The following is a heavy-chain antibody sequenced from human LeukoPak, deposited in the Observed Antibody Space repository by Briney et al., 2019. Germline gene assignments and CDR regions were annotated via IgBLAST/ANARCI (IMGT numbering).Heavy chain of an antibody. CDR3: AREQYSYGYFSFDY. Sequence: GGSLRLSCAASGFTFSSYSMNWVRQAPGKGLEWVSFISSSGSTIYYADSVKGRFTISRDNAKNSLYLQMNSLRAEDTAVYYCAREQYSYGYFSFDYWGQGTLVTVSS. CDR1: GFTFSSYS. V-gene: IGHV3-48*04. CDR2: ISSSGSTI. D-gene: IGHD5-18*01. J-gene: IGHJ4*02.